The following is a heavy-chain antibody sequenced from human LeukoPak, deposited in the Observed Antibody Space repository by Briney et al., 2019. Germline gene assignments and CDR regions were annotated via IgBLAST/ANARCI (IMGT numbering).Heavy chain of an antibody. D-gene: IGHD5-24*01. CDR3: TRDQMNY. J-gene: IGHJ4*02. V-gene: IGHV3-53*01. CDR1: EFTVSRNY. CDR2: IFSNGDT. Sequence: GGSLRLSCAASEFTVSRNYMLWVRQAPGKGLEWVSLIFSNGDTHYADSVKGRFTISRDTSKNTVSLQMNSLRVEDTAMYYCTRDQMNYWGQGTLVTVSS.